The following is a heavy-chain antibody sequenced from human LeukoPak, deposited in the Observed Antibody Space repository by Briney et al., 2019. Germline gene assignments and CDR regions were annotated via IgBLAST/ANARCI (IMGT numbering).Heavy chain of an antibody. CDR2: IYYSGSP. J-gene: IGHJ5*02. V-gene: IGHV4-39*01. CDR3: VRRGSSISFDP. D-gene: IGHD6-13*01. CDR1: GGSISSYY. Sequence: SGTLSLTCTVSGGSISSYYWSWIRQPPGKGLEWIGSIYYSGSPDYNPSLKSRVTISVDTSKNQFSLKLSSVTAADTAVYYCVRRGSSISFDPWGQGTLVTVSS.